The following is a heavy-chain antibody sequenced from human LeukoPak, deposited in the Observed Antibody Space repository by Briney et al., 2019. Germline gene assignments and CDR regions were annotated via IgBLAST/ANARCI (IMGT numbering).Heavy chain of an antibody. V-gene: IGHV3-23*01. D-gene: IGHD3-10*01. CDR2: ISPDNT. Sequence: GGSLRLSCAASGFTFSTNPMSWVRQAPGKGLEWVSAISPDNTYYADSVKGRLTISRDDSKNTVYLQMNSPRAEDTARYNCVKEHVDRAFTRSFEIWGQGTVVTVSS. J-gene: IGHJ3*02. CDR3: VKEHVDRAFTRSFEI. CDR1: GFTFSTNP.